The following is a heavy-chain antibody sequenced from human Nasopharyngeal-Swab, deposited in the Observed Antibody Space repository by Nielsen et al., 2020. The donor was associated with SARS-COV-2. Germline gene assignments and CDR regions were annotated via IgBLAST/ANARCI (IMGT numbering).Heavy chain of an antibody. Sequence: VRQAPGKGLEYASAISSNGGSTYYADSVKGRFTISRDNSKNTLYLQMSSLRAEDTAVYYCVKVPYGSGSYPSYYFDYWGQGTLVTVSS. CDR3: VKVPYGSGSYPSYYFDY. J-gene: IGHJ4*02. V-gene: IGHV3-64D*06. D-gene: IGHD3-10*01. CDR2: ISSNGGST.